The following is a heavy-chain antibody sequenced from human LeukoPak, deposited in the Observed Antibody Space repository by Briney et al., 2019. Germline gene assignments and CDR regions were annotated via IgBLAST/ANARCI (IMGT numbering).Heavy chain of an antibody. Sequence: SETLSLTCIVSGDSISSGSYYWSWIRQPAGKRLEWIGRIYVSGTTNYNPSLKSRVTISVDTSKNQFSLKLRSVTAADTAVYYCARDAHYGSGSHWGQGTLVTVSS. CDR3: ARDAHYGSGSH. V-gene: IGHV4-61*02. CDR1: GDSISSGSYY. J-gene: IGHJ4*02. D-gene: IGHD3-10*01. CDR2: IYVSGTT.